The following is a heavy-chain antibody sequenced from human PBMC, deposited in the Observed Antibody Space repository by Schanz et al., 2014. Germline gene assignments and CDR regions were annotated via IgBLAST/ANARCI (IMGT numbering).Heavy chain of an antibody. CDR2: IIPILGIA. CDR1: GGTFNSYT. CDR3: ATLDYADSVS. J-gene: IGHJ5*02. D-gene: IGHD4-17*01. Sequence: QVQLVQSGAEVKKPGSSMKVSCKASGGTFNSYTINWVRQAPGQGLEWMGRIIPILGIANYAQKFQGRVTFTADKSTTTAYMELNSLNSDDTAVYYCATLDYADSVSWGQGTLVTVSS. V-gene: IGHV1-69*02.